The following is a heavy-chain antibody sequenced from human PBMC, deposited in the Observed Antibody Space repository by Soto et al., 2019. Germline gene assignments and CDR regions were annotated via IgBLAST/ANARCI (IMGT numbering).Heavy chain of an antibody. CDR1: GYTFTGYY. V-gene: IGHV1-2*02. J-gene: IGHJ6*02. Sequence: GASVKVSCKASGYTFTGYYMHWVRQAPGQGLEWMGWINPNSGGTNYAQKFQGRVTMTRDTSISTAYMELSRLRSDDTAVYYCARDPRRQYYYYYYGMDVWGQGTTVTVSS. CDR3: ARDPRRQYYYYYYGMDV. CDR2: INPNSGGT.